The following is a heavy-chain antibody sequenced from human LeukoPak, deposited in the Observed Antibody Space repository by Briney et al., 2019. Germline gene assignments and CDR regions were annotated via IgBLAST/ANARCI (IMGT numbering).Heavy chain of an antibody. D-gene: IGHD3-22*01. CDR2: INWNGGST. J-gene: IGHJ4*02. CDR1: GFTFYDYG. CDR3: ARDLYDSSGYPGHY. V-gene: IGHV3-20*04. Sequence: PGGSLRLSCAASGFTFYDYGMSWVRQAPGKGLEWGSGINWNGGSTGYADSVKGRFTISRDNAKNSLYLQMNSLRAEDTALYYCARDLYDSSGYPGHYWGQGTLVTVSS.